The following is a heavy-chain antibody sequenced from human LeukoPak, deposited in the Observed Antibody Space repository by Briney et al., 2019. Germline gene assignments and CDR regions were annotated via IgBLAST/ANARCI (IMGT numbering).Heavy chain of an antibody. J-gene: IGHJ4*02. CDR1: GFTFTCCG. V-gene: IGHV3-30*18. D-gene: IGHD3-3*01. Sequence: PGTSLRLSCATSGFTFTCCGMHWVRQASGKGLEWVAAISSSDGNSKYYADSVKGRFTISRDNSKNTVYLQMNSLRDDDTAVYYCAKWSGNHPLYYFDYWGQGTLVSVST. CDR3: AKWSGNHPLYYFDY. CDR2: ISSSDGNSK.